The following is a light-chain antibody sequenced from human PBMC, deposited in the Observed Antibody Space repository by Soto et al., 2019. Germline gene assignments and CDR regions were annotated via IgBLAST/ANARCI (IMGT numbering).Light chain of an antibody. J-gene: IGKJ1*01. V-gene: IGKV3-20*01. CDR1: QSVSSSY. Sequence: EFVLTQSPGTLCLSPGERDTLSCRASQSVSSSYLARYQQKPGQAPRLLIYGASSRATGIPDRFSGSGSGTDFTLTISRLEPEDSAVYYCQQYGSSPTWRFGQGSMVVIK. CDR2: GAS. CDR3: QQYGSSPTWR.